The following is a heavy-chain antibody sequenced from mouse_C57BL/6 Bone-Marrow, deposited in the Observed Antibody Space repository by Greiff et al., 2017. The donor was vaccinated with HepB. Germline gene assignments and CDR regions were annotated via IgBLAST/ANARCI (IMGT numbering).Heavy chain of an antibody. V-gene: IGHV5-6*02. CDR1: GFTFSSYG. CDR2: ISSGGSYT. CDR3: ASPYDFSWFAY. J-gene: IGHJ3*01. Sequence: DVMLVESGGDLVKPGGSLKLSCAASGFTFSSYGMSWVRQTPDKRLEWVATISSGGSYTYYPDSVKGRFTISRDNAKNTLYLQMSSLKSEDTAMYYCASPYDFSWFAYWGQGTLVTVSA. D-gene: IGHD2-4*01.